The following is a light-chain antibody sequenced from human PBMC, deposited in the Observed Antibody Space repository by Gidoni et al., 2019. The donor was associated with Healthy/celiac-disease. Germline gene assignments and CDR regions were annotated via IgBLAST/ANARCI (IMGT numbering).Light chain of an antibody. V-gene: IGKV4-1*01. Sequence: DIVMTQSPDSLAVSLGERATINCKSSQRVLYSSDNKNYFALYQQKPGQPPKLLIYWASTRESGVPDRFSGSGSGTDFTLTISSLQAEDVAVYYCQQYYSTPRTFGQGTKLEIK. CDR1: QRVLYSSDNKNY. CDR2: WAS. J-gene: IGKJ2*02. CDR3: QQYYSTPRT.